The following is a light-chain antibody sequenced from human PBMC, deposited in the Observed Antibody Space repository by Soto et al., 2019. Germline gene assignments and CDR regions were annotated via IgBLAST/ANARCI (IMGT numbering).Light chain of an antibody. J-gene: IGKJ3*01. CDR1: QSISSY. V-gene: IGKV1-39*01. CDR3: QQSYSTPVFT. CDR2: AAS. Sequence: DIQMTQSPSSLSASVGDRVTITCRASQSISSYLNWYQQKPGKAPKLLIYAASSLQSGVPSRFSGSGSGTDFTLTISSLQPEDFATYYCQQSYSTPVFTVGPGTKVDSK.